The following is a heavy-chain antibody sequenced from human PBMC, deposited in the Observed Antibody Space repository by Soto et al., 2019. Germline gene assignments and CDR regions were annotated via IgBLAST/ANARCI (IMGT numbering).Heavy chain of an antibody. CDR1: GFTVGNNY. J-gene: IGHJ6*03. V-gene: IGHV3-66*01. Sequence: GGSLRLSCAASGFTVGNNYMSWVRQAPGKGLEWVSIIHRGGSTSYADSVKGRFTISRDSSKNILYLQINGLTADDTAVYYCARGKDVAVAGTSRTYYMDVWGKGTTVTVSS. D-gene: IGHD6-19*01. CDR2: IHRGGST. CDR3: ARGKDVAVAGTSRTYYMDV.